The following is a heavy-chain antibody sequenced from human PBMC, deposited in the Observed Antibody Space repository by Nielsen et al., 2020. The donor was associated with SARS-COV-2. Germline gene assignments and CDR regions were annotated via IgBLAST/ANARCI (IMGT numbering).Heavy chain of an antibody. CDR1: GGSISSNNW. CDR3: ARLLLGTSPLRDY. Sequence: SETLSLTCAVSGGSISSNNWWSWVRQPPGKGLEWIGEIYHRGSTNYSPSLKTRVTISVDKSKNQFSLELRSVTAADTAVYYCARLLLGTSPLRDYWGQGTLVTVSS. V-gene: IGHV4-4*02. J-gene: IGHJ4*02. D-gene: IGHD1-14*01. CDR2: IYHRGST.